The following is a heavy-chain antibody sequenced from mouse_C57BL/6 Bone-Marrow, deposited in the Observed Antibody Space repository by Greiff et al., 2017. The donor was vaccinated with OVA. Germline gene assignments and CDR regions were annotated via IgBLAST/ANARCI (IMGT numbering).Heavy chain of an antibody. CDR2: IYPGDGDT. CDR3: ARRDYGSSLDY. Sequence: QVQLQQSGPELVKPGASVKISCKASGYAFSSSWMNWVKQRPGKGLEWIGRIYPGDGDTNYNEKFKGKATLTADKSSSTAYMQLSSLTSEDSAVYFCARRDYGSSLDYWGQGTTLTVSS. V-gene: IGHV1-82*01. CDR1: GYAFSSSW. D-gene: IGHD1-1*01. J-gene: IGHJ2*01.